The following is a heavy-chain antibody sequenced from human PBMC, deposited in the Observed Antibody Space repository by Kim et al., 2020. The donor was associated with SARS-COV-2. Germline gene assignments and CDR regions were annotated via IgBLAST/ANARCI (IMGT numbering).Heavy chain of an antibody. V-gene: IGHV5-51*01. CDR3: ARLAKYCSGGSCYPTPWNWFDP. D-gene: IGHD2-15*01. J-gene: IGHJ5*02. CDR2: INPGDSDT. Sequence: GESLKISCKGSGYSFTSYWIGWVRQMPGKGLEWMGIINPGDSDTRYSPSFQGQVTISADKSISTAYLQWSSLKASDTAMYFCARLAKYCSGGSCYPTPWNWFDPWGQGTLVTVSS. CDR1: GYSFTSYW.